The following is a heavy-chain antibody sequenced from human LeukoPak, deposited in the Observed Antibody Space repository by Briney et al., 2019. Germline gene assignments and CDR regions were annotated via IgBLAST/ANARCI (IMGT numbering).Heavy chain of an antibody. J-gene: IGHJ5*02. CDR1: GGSFRGYY. V-gene: IGHV4-34*01. D-gene: IGHD2-15*01. CDR3: ARAFYCSGGSCYRGWFDP. Sequence: PSETLSLTCAVYGGSFRGYYWSWIRQPPGKGLEWIGEINHSGSTNYNPSLKSRVPISVDTSKNQFSLKLSSVTAADTAVYYCARAFYCSGGSCYRGWFDPWGQGTLVTVSS. CDR2: INHSGST.